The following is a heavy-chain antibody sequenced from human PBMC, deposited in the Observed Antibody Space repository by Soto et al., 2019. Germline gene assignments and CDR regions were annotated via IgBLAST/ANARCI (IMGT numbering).Heavy chain of an antibody. V-gene: IGHV3-23*01. CDR1: EFPFSNYA. CDR3: AKDPNGDDVGRFER. D-gene: IGHD4-17*01. Sequence: GGSLRLACAASEFPFSNYAMSWVRQVPGKGLEWVSGISASGGATYYADSVKARFPISRDNSKNTLSLQINSLRAEGTAVYYCAKDPNGDDVGRFERWGQGTKVTLSS. J-gene: IGHJ3*02. CDR2: ISASGGAT.